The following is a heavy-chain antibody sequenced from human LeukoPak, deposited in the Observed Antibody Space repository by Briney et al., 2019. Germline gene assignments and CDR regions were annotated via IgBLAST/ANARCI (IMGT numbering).Heavy chain of an antibody. Sequence: PSETLSLTCAVYGGSFSGYYWSWIRQPPGKGLEWIGVINHSGSTNYNPSLKSRVTISVNTSNNKSSLKLSSVTTAEKAVYYCGRLRGVYSGYDSVWGKGTTVTVSS. V-gene: IGHV4-34*01. D-gene: IGHD5-12*01. CDR1: GGSFSGYY. CDR3: GRLRGVYSGYDSV. J-gene: IGHJ6*04. CDR2: INHSGST.